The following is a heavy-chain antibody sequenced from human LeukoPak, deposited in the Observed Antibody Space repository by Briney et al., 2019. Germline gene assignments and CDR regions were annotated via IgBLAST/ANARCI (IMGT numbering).Heavy chain of an antibody. D-gene: IGHD6-19*01. V-gene: IGHV3-21*01. J-gene: IGHJ4*02. CDR3: ATYGRSSGWYGFDY. CDR2: ITSSVDRM. Sequence: PGGSLRLSCAASGYTYSTYNMNWVRQAPGKGLEWVSYITSSVDRMYYADSLKGRITISRDNARSTLYLQMNSLRAEDMAVYYCATYGRSSGWYGFDYWGQGILVTVSS. CDR1: GYTYSTYN.